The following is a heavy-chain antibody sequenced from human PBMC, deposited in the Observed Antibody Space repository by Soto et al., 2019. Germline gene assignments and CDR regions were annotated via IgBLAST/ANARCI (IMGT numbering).Heavy chain of an antibody. CDR1: GGTFSSYA. CDR2: IIPIFGTA. D-gene: IGHD3-3*01. CDR3: ASEGIFGVSPSYYYYGMDV. J-gene: IGHJ6*02. Sequence: ASVKVSCKASGGTFSSYAISWVRQAPGQGLEWMGGIIPIFGTANYAQKFQGRVTITADESTSTAYMELSSLRSEDTAVYYCASEGIFGVSPSYYYYGMDVWGQGTTVTVSS. V-gene: IGHV1-69*13.